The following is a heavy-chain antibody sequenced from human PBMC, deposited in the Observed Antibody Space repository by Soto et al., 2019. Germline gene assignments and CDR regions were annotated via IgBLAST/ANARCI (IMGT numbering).Heavy chain of an antibody. D-gene: IGHD1-26*01. Sequence: QVQLVQSGPEVKKPGASVKVSCKGSGYTFSNYGVTWVRQAPGQGLERLGWVSAYNRNTDYAQKFEDRATMTIDTSTNTAYLEPRGLTPDATAVYYCARERRWEPLLYWGQGTL. J-gene: IGHJ4*02. CDR3: ARERRWEPLLY. CDR1: GYTFSNYG. V-gene: IGHV1-18*01. CDR2: VSAYNRNT.